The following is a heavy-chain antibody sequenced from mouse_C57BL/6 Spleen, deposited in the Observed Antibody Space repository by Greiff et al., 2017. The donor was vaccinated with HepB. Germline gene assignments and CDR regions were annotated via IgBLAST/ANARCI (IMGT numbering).Heavy chain of an antibody. CDR1: GYSFTGYY. V-gene: IGHV1-42*01. J-gene: IGHJ1*03. CDR3: ARDYYYGGYFDV. CDR2: INPSTGGT. D-gene: IGHD1-1*01. Sequence: EVKLQQSGPELVKPGASVKISCKASGYSFTGYYMNWVKQSPEKSLEWIGEINPSTGGTTYNQKFKAKATLTVDKSSSTAYMQLKSLTSEDSAVYYCARDYYYGGYFDVWGTGTTVTVSS.